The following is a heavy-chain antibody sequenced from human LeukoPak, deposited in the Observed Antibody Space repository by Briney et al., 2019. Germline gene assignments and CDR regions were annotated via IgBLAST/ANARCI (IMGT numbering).Heavy chain of an antibody. V-gene: IGHV3-23*01. CDR1: GFTFSKYA. CDR2: ISGSGGST. D-gene: IGHD3-16*01. J-gene: IGHJ4*02. Sequence: PGGSLRLSCEAYGFTFSKYAMSWLPQAPGKGLEWVSAISGSGGSTYYAHSVKGRFTISRDNSKNTLYLQMNSLRAEDTAVYYCAKDWGQAYWGQGTLVTVSS. CDR3: AKDWGQAY.